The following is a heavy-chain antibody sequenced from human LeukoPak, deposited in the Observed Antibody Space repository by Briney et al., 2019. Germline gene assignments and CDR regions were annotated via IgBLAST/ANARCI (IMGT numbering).Heavy chain of an antibody. V-gene: IGHV3-23*01. Sequence: PGGALRLSCAASGYTFSSYAMSWVRQAPGKGLEWVSAISGSGGSTYYADSVKGRFTISRDNSKNTLYLQMNSLRAEDTAVYYCAKDLRGPLDYWGQGTLVTVSS. J-gene: IGHJ4*02. CDR3: AKDLRGPLDY. CDR2: ISGSGGST. CDR1: GYTFSSYA.